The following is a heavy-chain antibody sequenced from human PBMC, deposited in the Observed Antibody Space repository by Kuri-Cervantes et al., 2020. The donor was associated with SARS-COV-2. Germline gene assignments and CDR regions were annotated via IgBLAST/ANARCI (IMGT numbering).Heavy chain of an antibody. D-gene: IGHD4-17*01. V-gene: IGHV4-61*08. CDR3: ARGFGDYVFG. Sequence: SETLSLTCTVSGGSISSGGYYWSWIRQPPGKGLEWVGYIYYRGSTKYNPSLNSRVSISEDTSKNQFSLKLSSVTAADTAVYYCARGFGDYVFGWGQGTLVTVSS. CDR1: GGSISSGGYY. J-gene: IGHJ4*02. CDR2: IYYRGST.